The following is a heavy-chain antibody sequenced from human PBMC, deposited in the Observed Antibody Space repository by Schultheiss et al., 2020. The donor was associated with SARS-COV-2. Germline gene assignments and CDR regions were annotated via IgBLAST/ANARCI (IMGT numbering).Heavy chain of an antibody. D-gene: IGHD2-8*01. CDR2: ISYDGSNK. Sequence: GGSLRLSCVVSGFTFSYYYMSGVRQAPDKGLEWVAVISYDGSNKYYADSVKGRFTISRDNSKNTLYLQMNSLRAEDTAVYYCARTHMVGWGQGTLVTVSS. J-gene: IGHJ4*02. CDR1: GFTFSYYY. V-gene: IGHV3-30*01. CDR3: ARTHMVG.